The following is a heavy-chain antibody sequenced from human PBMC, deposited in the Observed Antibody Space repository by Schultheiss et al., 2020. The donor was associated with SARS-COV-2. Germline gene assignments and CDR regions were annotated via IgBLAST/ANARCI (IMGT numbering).Heavy chain of an antibody. V-gene: IGHV4-4*02. Sequence: SETLSLTCTVFGGSISSSNWWTWVRQTPGKGLEWIGEIYHSGSTNYNPSLKSRVTISVDTSKNQFSLKLSSVTAADTAVYYCARVTFYYDSSGYAYYFDYWGQGTLVTVSS. CDR2: IYHSGST. J-gene: IGHJ4*02. D-gene: IGHD3-22*01. CDR3: ARVTFYYDSSGYAYYFDY. CDR1: GGSISSSNW.